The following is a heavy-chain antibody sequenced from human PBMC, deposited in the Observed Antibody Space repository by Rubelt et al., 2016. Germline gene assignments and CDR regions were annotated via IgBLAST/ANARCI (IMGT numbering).Heavy chain of an antibody. Sequence: EVQLLESGGGLVQPGGSLRLSCAASGFTFSSYAMSWVRQAPGKGLEWVSEVKTTGDAFYSGSVKGRFTISRENAKNSLYLQMNSLRAGDTAVYYCATDGSEWSRDNWGQGTLVTVSS. V-gene: IGHV3-13*01. J-gene: IGHJ1*01. CDR2: VKTTGDA. CDR1: GFTFSSYA. D-gene: IGHD3-3*01. CDR3: ATDGSEWSRDN.